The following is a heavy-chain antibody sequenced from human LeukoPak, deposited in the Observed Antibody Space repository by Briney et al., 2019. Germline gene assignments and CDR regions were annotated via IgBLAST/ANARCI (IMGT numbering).Heavy chain of an antibody. Sequence: SETLSLTCTVSGDSISSYYWSWIRQPPGKGLDWIGSIHYSGSTNYNPSLKSRVTISADTSKNQFSLKLSSVTAADTAVYYCARLDYYGSGSYYFFDPWGQGTLVTVSS. CDR3: ARLDYYGSGSYYFFDP. CDR1: GDSISSYY. J-gene: IGHJ5*02. CDR2: IHYSGST. V-gene: IGHV4-59*08. D-gene: IGHD3-10*01.